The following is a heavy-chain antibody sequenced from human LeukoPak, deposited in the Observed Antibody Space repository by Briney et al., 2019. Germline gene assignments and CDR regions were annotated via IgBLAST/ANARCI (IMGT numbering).Heavy chain of an antibody. D-gene: IGHD5-18*01. CDR2: IIPIFGTA. Sequence: ASVKVSCEASGGTFSSYAISWVRQAPGQGLEWMGGIIPIFGTANYAQKFQGRVTITTDESTSTAYMELSSLRSEDTAVYYCARGGGYSYDWYFDLWGRGTLVTVSS. CDR1: GGTFSSYA. V-gene: IGHV1-69*05. J-gene: IGHJ2*01. CDR3: ARGGGYSYDWYFDL.